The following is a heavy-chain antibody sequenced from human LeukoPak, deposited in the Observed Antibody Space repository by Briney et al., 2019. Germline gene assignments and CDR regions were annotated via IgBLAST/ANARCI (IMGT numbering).Heavy chain of an antibody. CDR3: AKALDTAMVNEDAFDI. J-gene: IGHJ3*02. Sequence: GGSLRLPCAASGFTFSSYGMHWVRQAPGKGLEWVAVISYDGSNKYYADSVKGRFTISRDNSKNTLYLQMNSLRAEDTAVYYCAKALDTAMVNEDAFDIWGQGTMVTVSS. CDR2: ISYDGSNK. D-gene: IGHD5-18*01. CDR1: GFTFSSYG. V-gene: IGHV3-30*18.